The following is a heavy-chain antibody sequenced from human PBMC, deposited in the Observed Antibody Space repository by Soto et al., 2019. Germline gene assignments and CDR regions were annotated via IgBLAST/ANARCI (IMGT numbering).Heavy chain of an antibody. D-gene: IGHD3-10*01. J-gene: IGHJ4*02. CDR1: GFTFSSYS. CDR3: ARETYYYGSGNLGY. Sequence: EVQLVESGGGLVKPGGSLRLSCAASGFTFSSYSMNWVRQAPGKGLEWVSSISSSSSYIYYADSVKGRFTISRDNAKNSLYLQMNSLRAEHTAVYYCARETYYYGSGNLGYWGQGTLVTVSS. CDR2: ISSSSSYI. V-gene: IGHV3-21*01.